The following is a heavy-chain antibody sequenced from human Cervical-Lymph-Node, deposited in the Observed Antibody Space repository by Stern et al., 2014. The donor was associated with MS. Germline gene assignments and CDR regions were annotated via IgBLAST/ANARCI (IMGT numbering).Heavy chain of an antibody. D-gene: IGHD3-22*01. V-gene: IGHV1-69*01. CDR1: GGTFSSYA. Sequence: QVQLVQSGAEVKKPGSSVKVSCKASGGTFSSYAISWVRQAPGQGLEWMGGVLPIFGTANYAQKFQGRVTITADESTSTAYMELSSLRSEDTAVYYCARDVYDSSGYHYYYGMDVWGQGTTVTVSS. CDR3: ARDVYDSSGYHYYYGMDV. J-gene: IGHJ6*02. CDR2: VLPIFGTA.